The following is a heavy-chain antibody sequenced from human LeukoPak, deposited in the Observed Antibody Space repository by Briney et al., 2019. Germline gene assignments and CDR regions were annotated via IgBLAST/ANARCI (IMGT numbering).Heavy chain of an antibody. CDR1: GYSFTSYW. V-gene: IGHV5-10-1*01. CDR3: ARSEDGYNYGAGLDY. J-gene: IGHJ4*02. CDR2: IDPSDSYT. Sequence: GESLKISCKGSGYSFTSYWISWVHQLPGKGLEWMGRIDPSDSYTNYSPSFQGHVTISADKSISTAYLQWSSLKASDTAMYYCARSEDGYNYGAGLDYWGQGTLVTVSS. D-gene: IGHD5-24*01.